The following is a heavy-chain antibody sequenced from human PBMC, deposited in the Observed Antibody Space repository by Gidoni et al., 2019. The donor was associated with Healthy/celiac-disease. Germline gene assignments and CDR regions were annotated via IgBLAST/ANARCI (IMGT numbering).Heavy chain of an antibody. CDR1: GFTVSSNY. J-gene: IGHJ5*02. CDR3: ARALTEAPQNWFDP. Sequence: EVQLVESGGGLIQPGGSLRLSCAASGFTVSSNYMSWVRQAPGKGLEWVSVIYSGGSTYYEDSVKGRFTISRDNSKNTLYLQMNSLRAEDTAVYYCARALTEAPQNWFDPWGQGTLVTVSS. D-gene: IGHD4-4*01. V-gene: IGHV3-53*01. CDR2: IYSGGST.